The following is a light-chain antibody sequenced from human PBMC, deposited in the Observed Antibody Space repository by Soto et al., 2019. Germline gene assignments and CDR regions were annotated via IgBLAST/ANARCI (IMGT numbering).Light chain of an antibody. Sequence: SYELTQPPSVSVAPGQTARITCGGNNIGSESVHWYQQRPGQAPALVVYDDSDRPSGIPERFSGSNSANTATLTISRVEAGDEADYYCQVWYSSTDLYVFGSGTKVTVL. CDR3: QVWYSSTDLYV. V-gene: IGLV3-21*02. CDR2: DDS. J-gene: IGLJ1*01. CDR1: NIGSES.